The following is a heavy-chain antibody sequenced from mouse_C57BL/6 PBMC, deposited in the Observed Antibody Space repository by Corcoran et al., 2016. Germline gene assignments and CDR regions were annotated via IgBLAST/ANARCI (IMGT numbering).Heavy chain of an antibody. V-gene: IGHV3-6*01. CDR3: AREGDGYSTWFAY. J-gene: IGHJ3*01. CDR2: ISYDGSN. CDR1: GYSITSGYY. D-gene: IGHD2-3*01. Sequence: DVQLQESGPGLVKPSQSLSLTCSVTGYSITSGYYWNWIRQFPGNKLEWMGYISYDGSNNYNPSLKNRISITRDTSKNQFFLKLNSVTTEDTATYYCAREGDGYSTWFAYWDQGTLVTVSA.